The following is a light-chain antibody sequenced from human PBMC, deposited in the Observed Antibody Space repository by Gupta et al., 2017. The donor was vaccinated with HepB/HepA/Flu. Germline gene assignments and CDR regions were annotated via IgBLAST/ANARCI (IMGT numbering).Light chain of an antibody. CDR1: QCVSSN. Sequence: EIVMTQSPATLSVCPGERATLSCRASQCVSSNLARYQQKPGQAPRLLIYGASTRAIGIPASFSGSGAGTEFTPTIGSLQSEEFVVYYCQQYNAWPFTFGPGTKVDFK. CDR2: GAS. V-gene: IGKV3-15*01. CDR3: QQYNAWPFT. J-gene: IGKJ3*01.